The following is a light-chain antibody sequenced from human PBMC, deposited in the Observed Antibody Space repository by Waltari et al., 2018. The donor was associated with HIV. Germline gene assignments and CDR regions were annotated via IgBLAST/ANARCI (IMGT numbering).Light chain of an antibody. CDR2: DHR. Sequence: SGSIASDYVQWYQQRLGSAPTVVIYDHRQRPSGVPDRFSGSIDSSSNSASLTISGLRSEDEADYYCQSSYSNSQVFGGGTKLTVL. J-gene: IGLJ2*01. CDR1: SGSIASDY. V-gene: IGLV6-57*02. CDR3: QSSYSNSQV.